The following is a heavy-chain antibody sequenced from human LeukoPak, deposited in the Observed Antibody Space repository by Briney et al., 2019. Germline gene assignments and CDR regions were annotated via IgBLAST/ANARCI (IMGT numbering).Heavy chain of an antibody. CDR1: GFIVSSNY. J-gene: IGHJ4*02. CDR2: IYSDGST. V-gene: IGHV3-66*01. D-gene: IGHD1-26*01. Sequence: GGSLRLSCAASGFIVSSNYMSWVRQAPGKGLEWVSVIYSDGSTYYADSVKGRFTISRDKSKNTLDLQMNSPRGEDTAVYYCARSIVGITNFDYWGQGTLVTVSS. CDR3: ARSIVGITNFDY.